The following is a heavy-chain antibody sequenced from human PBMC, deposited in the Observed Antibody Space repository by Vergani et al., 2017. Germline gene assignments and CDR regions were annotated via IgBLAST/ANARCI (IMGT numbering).Heavy chain of an antibody. CDR1: GGSISSSSYY. CDR2: IYYSGST. D-gene: IGHD3-3*01. V-gene: IGHV4-39*07. Sequence: QLQLQESGPGLVKPSETLSLPCTVSGGSISSSSYYWGWIRQPPGKGLEWIGSIYYSGSTYYNPSLKSRVTISVDTSKNQFSLKLSSVTAADTAVYYCARAVITIFGVVDNYFDYWGQGTLVTVSS. CDR3: ARAVITIFGVVDNYFDY. J-gene: IGHJ4*02.